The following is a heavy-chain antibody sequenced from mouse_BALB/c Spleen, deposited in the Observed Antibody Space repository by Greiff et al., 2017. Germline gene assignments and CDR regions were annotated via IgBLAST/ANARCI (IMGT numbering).Heavy chain of an antibody. CDR2: ISSGSSTI. CDR3: ARIEGYYAMDY. CDR1: GFTFSSFG. J-gene: IGHJ4*01. Sequence: EVKLMESGGGLVQPGGSRKLSCAASGFTFSSFGMHWVRQAPEKGLEWVAYISSGSSTIYYADTVKGRFTISRDNPKNTLFLQMTSLRSEDTAMYYCARIEGYYAMDYWGQGTSVTVSS. V-gene: IGHV5-17*02.